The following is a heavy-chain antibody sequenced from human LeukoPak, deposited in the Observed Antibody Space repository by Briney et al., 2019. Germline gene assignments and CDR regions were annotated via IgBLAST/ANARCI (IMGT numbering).Heavy chain of an antibody. J-gene: IGHJ4*02. CDR1: GGTFSSYA. Sequence: AASVKVSCKASGGTFSSYAISWVRQAPGQGLEWMGRIIPILGIVNYAQKFQGRVTITADKSTSTAYMELSSLRSEDTAVYYCARSPEVMYYYDSSGYYYYFDYWGQGTLVTVSS. CDR2: IIPILGIV. D-gene: IGHD3-22*01. CDR3: ARSPEVMYYYDSSGYYYYFDY. V-gene: IGHV1-69*04.